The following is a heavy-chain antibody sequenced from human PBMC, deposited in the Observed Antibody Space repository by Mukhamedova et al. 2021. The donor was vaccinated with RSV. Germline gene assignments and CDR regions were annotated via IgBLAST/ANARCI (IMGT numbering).Heavy chain of an antibody. CDR2: IDHSGTT. D-gene: IGHD1-26*01. CDR3: ARDIPSGRFDS. V-gene: IGHV4-38-2*02. Sequence: GWIRQPPGKGLEWIGSIDHSGTTYYAPSLKSRVTISVDTSMNQFSLKLNFLTAADTAVYYCARDIPSGRFDSWGQGTLVTVSS. J-gene: IGHJ5*01.